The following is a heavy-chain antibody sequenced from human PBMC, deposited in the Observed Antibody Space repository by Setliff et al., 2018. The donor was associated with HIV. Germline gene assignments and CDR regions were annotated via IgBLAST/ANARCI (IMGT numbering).Heavy chain of an antibody. CDR2: VHKSGNS. Sequence: PGGSLRLSCVASGFTFSNAWMSWVRQPPGKGLEWIGSVHKSGNSYYKPSLKSRATISVDTSENHFSLRLSSVTAADTAVYYCARLDYSNYYSYYIDVWGEGTMVTAP. D-gene: IGHD4-4*01. V-gene: IGHV4-38-2*01. J-gene: IGHJ6*03. CDR3: ARLDYSNYYSYYIDV. CDR1: GFTFSNAW.